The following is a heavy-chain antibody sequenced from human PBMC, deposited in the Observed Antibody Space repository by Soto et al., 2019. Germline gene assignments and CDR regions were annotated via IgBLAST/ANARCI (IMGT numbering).Heavy chain of an antibody. V-gene: IGHV3-30*18. D-gene: IGHD7-27*01. CDR2: ISYDGSNK. J-gene: IGHJ4*02. CDR1: GFTFSSYG. Sequence: GGSLRLSCAASGFTFSSYGMHWVRQAPGKGLEWVTIISYDGSNKNYGDSVKGGFTVSRDNPGNTLSLQMNSLRPEDTGIYYCAKDWGGRLDFWGQGAWVTVSS. CDR3: AKDWGGRLDF.